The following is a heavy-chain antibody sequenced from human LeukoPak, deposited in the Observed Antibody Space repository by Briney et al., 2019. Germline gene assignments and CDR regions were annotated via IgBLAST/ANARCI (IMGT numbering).Heavy chain of an antibody. D-gene: IGHD2-15*01. V-gene: IGHV4-59*01. Sequence: PSETLSLTCTVSGGSINSYYWSWIRQPPGKGLEWIGYIYYSGNTNYNPSLKSRVPISIDTSKNQLSLQLSSVTAADTAVYYCARDRDCSGLRDFDLWGRGTLVTASA. CDR1: GGSINSYY. J-gene: IGHJ2*01. CDR3: ARDRDCSGLRDFDL. CDR2: IYYSGNT.